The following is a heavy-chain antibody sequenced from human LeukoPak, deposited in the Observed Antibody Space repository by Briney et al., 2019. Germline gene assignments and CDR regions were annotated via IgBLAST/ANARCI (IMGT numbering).Heavy chain of an antibody. CDR1: GFTVSSNY. CDR3: ARGFRGYYGSGSLYPPFGY. Sequence: PGGSLRLSCAASGFTVSSNYMSWVRQAPGKGLEWVSVIYSDGSTYYADSVRGRFTISRDNSKNTLYLQMNSLRAEDTAVYYCARGFRGYYGSGSLYPPFGYWGQGTLVTVSS. D-gene: IGHD3-10*01. CDR2: IYSDGST. V-gene: IGHV3-66*01. J-gene: IGHJ4*02.